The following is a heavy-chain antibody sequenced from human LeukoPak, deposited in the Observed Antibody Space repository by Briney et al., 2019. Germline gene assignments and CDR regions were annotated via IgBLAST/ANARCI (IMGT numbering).Heavy chain of an antibody. CDR2: IIPIFGTA. D-gene: IGHD3-3*01. V-gene: IGHV1-69*05. CDR3: ASILYYDFWSGSLDYYYYYMDV. J-gene: IGHJ6*03. CDR1: GGTFSSYA. Sequence: ASVKVSCKASGGTFSSYAISWVQQAPGQGLEWMGGIIPIFGTANYAQKFQGRVTITTDESTSTAYMELSSLRSEDTAVYYCASILYYDFWSGSLDYYYYYMDVWGKGTTVTVSS.